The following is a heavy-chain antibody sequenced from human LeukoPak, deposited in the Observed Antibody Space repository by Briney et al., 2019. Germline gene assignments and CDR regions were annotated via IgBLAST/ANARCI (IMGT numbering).Heavy chain of an antibody. CDR1: GYTFTSYG. Sequence: ASVKVSCKASGYTFTSYGISWVRQAPGQGLEWMGWISAYNGNTNYAQKLQGRVTMTTDTSTSTAYMELRSLRSDDTAVYYCARVLYCSSTSCYRGGYGYAPQGYYYYYMDVWGKGTTVTVSS. V-gene: IGHV1-18*01. D-gene: IGHD2-2*01. J-gene: IGHJ6*03. CDR2: ISAYNGNT. CDR3: ARVLYCSSTSCYRGGYGYAPQGYYYYYMDV.